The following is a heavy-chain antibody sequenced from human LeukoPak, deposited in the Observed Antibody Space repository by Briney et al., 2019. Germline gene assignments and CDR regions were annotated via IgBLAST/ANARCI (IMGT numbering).Heavy chain of an antibody. CDR2: ISGIGGST. J-gene: IGHJ5*02. Sequence: GRSLRLSCAASGITFSSYAMSWVRPAPGKGLEWVSAISGIGGSTYYADSVKGRFTISRYNSKNTLYLQMNSLRAEDTAVYYCAKDARTDYCSGGSCYRIDWFDPWGQGTLVTVSS. CDR3: AKDARTDYCSGGSCYRIDWFDP. V-gene: IGHV3-23*01. CDR1: GITFSSYA. D-gene: IGHD2-15*01.